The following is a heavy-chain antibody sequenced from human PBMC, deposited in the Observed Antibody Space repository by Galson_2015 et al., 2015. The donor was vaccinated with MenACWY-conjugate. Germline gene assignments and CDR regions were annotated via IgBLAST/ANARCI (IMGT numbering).Heavy chain of an antibody. D-gene: IGHD1-26*01. Sequence: QSGAEVKKPGESLTISCKGSGYSYTNYWLGWVRQMPGKGLEWMGIIYPGDSDTRYSPSFQGHVTISADKSIATAYVQWSSLKASVTAMYYCARKMGPDAFYVWGQGTMVTVSS. J-gene: IGHJ3*01. CDR2: IYPGDSDT. CDR1: GYSYTNYW. CDR3: ARKMGPDAFYV. V-gene: IGHV5-51*01.